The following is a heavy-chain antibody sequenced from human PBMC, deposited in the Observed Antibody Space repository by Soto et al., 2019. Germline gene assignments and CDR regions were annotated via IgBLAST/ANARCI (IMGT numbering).Heavy chain of an antibody. CDR1: GFTFRSFS. D-gene: IGHD6-6*01. J-gene: IGHJ4*02. CDR3: ARASSSGSYFDY. V-gene: IGHV3-21*01. CDR2: IRSSSNYM. Sequence: GGSLRLSCAASGFTFRSFSMNWVRQAPGEGLEWVSSIRSSSNYMYYADSLKGRFTISRDNAKDSLFLQMHSLRAEDTAVYYCARASSSGSYFDYWGQGTLVTVSS.